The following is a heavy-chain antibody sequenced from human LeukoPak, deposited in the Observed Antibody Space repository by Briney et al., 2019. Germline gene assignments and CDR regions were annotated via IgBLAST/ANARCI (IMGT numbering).Heavy chain of an antibody. CDR2: IYYSGST. J-gene: IGHJ5*02. D-gene: IGHD5-18*01. Sequence: PSQTLSLTCTVSGGSISSYYWSWIRQPPGKGLEWIGYIYYSGSTNYNPSLKSRVTISVDTSKNQFSLKLSSVTAADTAVYYCARALPYSYGYPVVWFDPWGQGTLVTVSS. CDR1: GGSISSYY. CDR3: ARALPYSYGYPVVWFDP. V-gene: IGHV4-59*01.